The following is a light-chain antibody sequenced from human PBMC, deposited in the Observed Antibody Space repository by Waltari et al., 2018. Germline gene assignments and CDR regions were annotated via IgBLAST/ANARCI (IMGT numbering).Light chain of an antibody. CDR2: VAS. Sequence: DIVMTQSPVSLSVTPGEPASISCRSSQSLLHSNGYNYVDWHVPKPGQSPQLLIYVASKRASGVPDRFSGSGSGTDFTLKISRVEAEDVGVYYCMQTRETPQTFGQGTKVEIK. CDR3: MQTRETPQT. V-gene: IGKV2-28*01. CDR1: QSLLHSNGYNY. J-gene: IGKJ1*01.